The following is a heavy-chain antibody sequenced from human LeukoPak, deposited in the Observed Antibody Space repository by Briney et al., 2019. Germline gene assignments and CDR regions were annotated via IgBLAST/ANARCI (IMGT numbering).Heavy chain of an antibody. J-gene: IGHJ5*02. Sequence: SETLSLTCTVSGGSISSYYWSWIRQPAGKGPEWIGRIYTSGSTNYNPSLKSRVTISVDTSKNQFSLKLSSVTAADTAVYYCARPIAHYDFWSGYYGAWFDPWGQGTLVTVSS. CDR3: ARPIAHYDFWSGYYGAWFDP. D-gene: IGHD3-3*01. CDR2: IYTSGST. CDR1: GGSISSYY. V-gene: IGHV4-4*07.